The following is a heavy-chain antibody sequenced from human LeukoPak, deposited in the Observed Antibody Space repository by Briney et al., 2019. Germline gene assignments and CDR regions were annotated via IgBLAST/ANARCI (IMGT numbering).Heavy chain of an antibody. D-gene: IGHD1-7*01. Sequence: PGGSLRLSCAASGFTFSSYGMHWVRQAPGKGLEWVAFIRYDGSNKYYADSVKGRFTISRDNSKNTLYLQMNSLRAEDTAVYYCAKIDLGDWNYDYYYYYMDVWGKGTTVTVSS. CDR1: GFTFSSYG. CDR3: AKIDLGDWNYDYYYYYMDV. CDR2: IRYDGSNK. J-gene: IGHJ6*03. V-gene: IGHV3-30*02.